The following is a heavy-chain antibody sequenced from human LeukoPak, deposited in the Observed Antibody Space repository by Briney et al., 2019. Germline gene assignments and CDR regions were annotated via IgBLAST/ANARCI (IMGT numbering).Heavy chain of an antibody. J-gene: IGHJ4*02. V-gene: IGHV4-34*01. CDR1: GGSLSGYY. CDR2: INHSGST. CDR3: ARRYSSGWYDFDY. D-gene: IGHD6-19*01. Sequence: PSETLSLTCALYGGSLSGYYWSWIRQPPGKGREWIGEINHSGSTNYNPSLNSRVTISVDTSKNQFSLKLTSVTAADTAVYYCARRYSSGWYDFDYWGQGTLVTVSS.